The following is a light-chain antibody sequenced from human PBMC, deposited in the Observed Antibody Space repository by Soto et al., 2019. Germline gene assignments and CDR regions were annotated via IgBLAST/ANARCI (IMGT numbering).Light chain of an antibody. J-gene: IGKJ4*01. CDR3: QQSYITPPLT. V-gene: IGKV1-39*01. CDR1: QTINRY. CDR2: AAS. Sequence: DIQMTQSPSSLSASVGDRVTITCRASQTINRYLNWYQQKLGKAPKLLIYAASTLQTGVPSRFSGSGSGTDFTLTIASLQPEDFATYYCQQSYITPPLTFGGGTKVEI.